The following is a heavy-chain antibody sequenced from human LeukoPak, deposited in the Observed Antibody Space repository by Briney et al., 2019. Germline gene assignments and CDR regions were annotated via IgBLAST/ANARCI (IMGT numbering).Heavy chain of an antibody. D-gene: IGHD3-16*01. CDR2: IYYSGST. V-gene: IGHV4-61*05. CDR1: GYSISSGYY. CDR3: TSPTSPYNWFDP. J-gene: IGHJ5*02. Sequence: SETLSLTCTVSGYSISSGYYWGWIRQPPGKGLEWIGYIYYSGSTNYNPSLKSRVTISVDTSKNQFSLKLSSVTAADTAVYYATSPTSPYNWFDPWGQGTLVTVSS.